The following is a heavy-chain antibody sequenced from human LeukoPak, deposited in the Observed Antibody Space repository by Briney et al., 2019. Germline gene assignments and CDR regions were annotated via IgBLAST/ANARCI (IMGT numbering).Heavy chain of an antibody. CDR1: GGSFSGYY. CDR2: INHSGST. J-gene: IGHJ4*02. Sequence: PSETLSLTCAVYGGSFSGYYWSWIRQPPGKGLEWIGEINHSGSTNYNPSLKSRVTISVDTSKNQFSLKLSSVTAADTAVYYCASLRMLRGIVYWGQGTLVTVSS. CDR3: ASLRMLRGIVY. D-gene: IGHD3-16*01. V-gene: IGHV4-34*01.